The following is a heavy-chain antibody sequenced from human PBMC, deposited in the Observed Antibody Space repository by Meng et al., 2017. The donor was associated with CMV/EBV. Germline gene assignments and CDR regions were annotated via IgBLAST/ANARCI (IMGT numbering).Heavy chain of an antibody. CDR1: GYTFTSYG. J-gene: IGHJ6*02. CDR2: ISAYNGNT. D-gene: IGHD3-3*01. V-gene: IGHV1-18*01. Sequence: ASVKVSCKASGYTFTSYGISWVRQAPGQGLEWMGWISAYNGNTNYAQKLQGRVTMTTDTSTSTAYMELRSLRSDDTAVYYCARGDYDFWSGYYSWYYYGMDVWGQGTTVTVSS. CDR3: ARGDYDFWSGYYSWYYYGMDV.